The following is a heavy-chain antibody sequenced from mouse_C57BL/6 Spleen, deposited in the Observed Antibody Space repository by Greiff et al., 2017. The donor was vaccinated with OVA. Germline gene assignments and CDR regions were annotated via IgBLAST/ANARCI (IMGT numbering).Heavy chain of an antibody. D-gene: IGHD2-4*01. J-gene: IGHJ4*01. V-gene: IGHV1-61*01. CDR3: ARGGLRHGGAMDY. CDR1: GYTFTSYW. CDR2: IYPSDSET. Sequence: VQLQQPGAELVRPGSSVKLSCKASGYTFTSYWMDWVKQRPGQGLEWIGNIYPSDSETHYNQKFKDKATLTVDKSSSTAYMQLSSLTSEDSAVYYCARGGLRHGGAMDYWGQGTSATVSS.